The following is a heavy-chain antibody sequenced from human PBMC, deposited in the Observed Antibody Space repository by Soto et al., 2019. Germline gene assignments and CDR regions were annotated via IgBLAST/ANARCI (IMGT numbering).Heavy chain of an antibody. Sequence: PGGSLRLSCEASGSTVSSYGMHWVRQAPGKGLEWLAFISYDGKKKFYADSVKGRFTMSRDDSLYLQMDSLRVEDTAMYYCAKGHRNSGWYFGAFEIWGQGTMVTVSS. CDR1: GSTVSSYG. V-gene: IGHV3-30*18. J-gene: IGHJ3*02. D-gene: IGHD6-13*01. CDR3: AKGHRNSGWYFGAFEI. CDR2: ISYDGKKK.